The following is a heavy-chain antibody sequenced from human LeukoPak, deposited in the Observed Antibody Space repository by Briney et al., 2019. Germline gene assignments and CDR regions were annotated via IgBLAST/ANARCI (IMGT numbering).Heavy chain of an antibody. Sequence: PGGSLRLSCAASGFTFRTYGMHWVRQAPGKGLEWVAVISYDGSNKYYGEFVKGRFTISRDNSKNTLYLQMNSLRAEDTALYYCAKDRLPVQRGIDYWGQGTLVTVSS. CDR2: ISYDGSNK. CDR1: GFTFRTYG. J-gene: IGHJ4*02. V-gene: IGHV3-30*18. D-gene: IGHD3-16*01. CDR3: AKDRLPVQRGIDY.